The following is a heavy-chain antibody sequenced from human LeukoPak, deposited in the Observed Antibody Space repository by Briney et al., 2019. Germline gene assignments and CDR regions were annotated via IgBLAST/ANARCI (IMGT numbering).Heavy chain of an antibody. CDR2: INPTGGST. D-gene: IGHD3-22*01. V-gene: IGHV1-46*01. CDR3: ARADDSSGYHH. J-gene: IGHJ5*02. Sequence: GASVKVSCKASGHTFTSYYMHWVRQAPGQGLEWMGLINPTGGSTGYAQKFQGRVTMTRDMSTSTDYMELSSLRSEDTAIYYCARADDSSGYHHWGQGTLVTVSS. CDR1: GHTFTSYY.